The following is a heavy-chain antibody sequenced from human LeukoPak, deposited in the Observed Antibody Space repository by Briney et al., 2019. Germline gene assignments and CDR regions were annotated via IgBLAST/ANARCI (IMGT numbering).Heavy chain of an antibody. J-gene: IGHJ4*02. CDR2: INPNSGGT. V-gene: IGHV1-2*02. CDR1: GYTFTGYY. CDR3: ARVRSESWSLQEFDY. Sequence: ASVKVSCKASGYTFTGYYMHWVRQAPGQGLEWMGWINPNSGGTNYAQKFQGRVTMTRDTSISTVYMEVRRLRSDDTAVYYCARVRSESWSLQEFDYWGQGSQVTVSS. D-gene: IGHD3-3*01.